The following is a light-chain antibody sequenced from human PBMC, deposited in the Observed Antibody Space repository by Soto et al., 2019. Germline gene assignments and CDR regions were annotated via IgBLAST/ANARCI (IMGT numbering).Light chain of an antibody. CDR1: QTVRNN. CDR3: QQYSQWPIT. V-gene: IGKV3-15*01. J-gene: IGKJ5*01. CDR2: GIS. Sequence: EFVLTQSPVTLSLSPGERATLSCRASQTVRNNYLAWYQQKPGQAPRLLIYGISTRATGVPARFSGSGSGTEFTLTISSLQSEDFAVYSCQQYSQWPITFGQGTRLEIK.